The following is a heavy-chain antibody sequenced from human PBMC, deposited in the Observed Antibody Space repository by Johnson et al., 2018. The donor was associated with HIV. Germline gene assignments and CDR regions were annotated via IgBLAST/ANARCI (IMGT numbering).Heavy chain of an antibody. CDR1: GFTVSSNY. Sequence: VQLVESGGGVVQPGGSLRLSCAASGFTVSSNYMSWVRQAPGKGLAWVSVIYSGGSTYSADSVKGRFTISRDNSKNTLYLQMNSLRAEDTAVYYCAREEVVVPGHDAFDIWGQGTMVTVSS. D-gene: IGHD3-22*01. CDR3: AREEVVVPGHDAFDI. J-gene: IGHJ3*02. CDR2: IYSGGST. V-gene: IGHV3-66*01.